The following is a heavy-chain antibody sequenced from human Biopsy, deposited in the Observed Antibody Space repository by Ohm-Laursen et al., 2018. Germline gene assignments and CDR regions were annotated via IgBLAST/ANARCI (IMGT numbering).Heavy chain of an antibody. V-gene: IGHV4-59*01. D-gene: IGHD4/OR15-4a*01. Sequence: GTLSLTCTVSGGSISSDYWSWIRQTPGKGLEWIGYIYYSGSTNYNPSLKSRVTISVAVDTSKSQFSLRLSSVTAADTAMYYCARGEAGVYGALDIWGQGTMVIVSS. CDR2: IYYSGST. CDR3: ARGEAGVYGALDI. J-gene: IGHJ3*02. CDR1: GGSISSDY.